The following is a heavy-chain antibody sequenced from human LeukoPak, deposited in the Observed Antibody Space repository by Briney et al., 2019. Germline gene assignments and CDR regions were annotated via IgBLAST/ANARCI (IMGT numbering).Heavy chain of an antibody. J-gene: IGHJ4*02. CDR3: ARAVTTVTTSYFDY. D-gene: IGHD4-17*01. V-gene: IGHV1-18*01. CDR2: ISAYNGNT. Sequence: GASVKVSCKASGYTFTSYGISWVRQAPGQGLEWMGWISAYNGNTNYAQKFQGRVTMTTDTSTSTAYMELRSLRSDDTAVYYCARAVTTVTTSYFDYWGQGTLVTVSS. CDR1: GYTFTSYG.